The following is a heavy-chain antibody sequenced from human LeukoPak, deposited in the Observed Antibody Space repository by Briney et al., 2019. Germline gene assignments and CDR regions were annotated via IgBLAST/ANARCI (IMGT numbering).Heavy chain of an antibody. J-gene: IGHJ4*02. CDR3: AKWGDYDILTGYYVSDF. CDR1: GFIFRNYA. CDR2: ITGSGDTT. Sequence: GASLGLSCAASGFIFRNYAMNWVRQAPGKGLEWVSAITGSGDTTYYADSVKGRFTISRDNSKNTLYVEMNTLRAEDTAVYYCAKWGDYDILTGYYVSDFWGQGTLVTVSS. V-gene: IGHV3-23*01. D-gene: IGHD3-9*01.